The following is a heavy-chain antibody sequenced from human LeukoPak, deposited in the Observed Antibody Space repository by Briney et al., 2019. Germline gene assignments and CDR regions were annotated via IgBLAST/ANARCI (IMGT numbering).Heavy chain of an antibody. D-gene: IGHD3-22*01. Sequence: GGSLRLSCEASGFTFNGYYMAWIRQAPGKGLEWVSFISSNGATKYYAESVKGRFTISRDNAKNSLYLYMNSLRDDDTAVYYCAIQMTLIVVVPYFDYWGQGALVTVSS. J-gene: IGHJ4*02. CDR1: GFTFNGYY. CDR2: ISSNGATK. V-gene: IGHV3-11*04. CDR3: AIQMTLIVVVPYFDY.